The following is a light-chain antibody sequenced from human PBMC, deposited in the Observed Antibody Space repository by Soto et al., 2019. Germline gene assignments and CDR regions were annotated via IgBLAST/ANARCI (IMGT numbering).Light chain of an antibody. J-gene: IGKJ5*01. CDR3: QQRSNLIT. Sequence: SPATLSLSPWERATLSRRASQSVSSYLAWYQQKPGQAPRLLIYDASNRATGIPARFSGSGSGTDFTLTISSLEPEDFAVYYCQQRSNLITFGQGTRLEIK. CDR1: QSVSSY. CDR2: DAS. V-gene: IGKV3-11*01.